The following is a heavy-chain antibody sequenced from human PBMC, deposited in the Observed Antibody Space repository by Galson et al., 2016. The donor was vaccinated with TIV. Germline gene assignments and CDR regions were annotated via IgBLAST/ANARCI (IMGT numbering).Heavy chain of an antibody. CDR2: ISGHSGNT. CDR3: ARDRGSMTMILVVDYYYGMDV. D-gene: IGHD3-22*01. V-gene: IGHV1-3*01. CDR1: GFSFTTYA. J-gene: IGHJ6*02. Sequence: SVKVSCKASGFSFTTYAMHWVRQAPGQRLEWMGWISGHSGNTDYARKFQGRLVMTTDTSTGTAFMEVRSLTSDDTAVYYCARDRGSMTMILVVDYYYGMDVWGQGTTVTVSS.